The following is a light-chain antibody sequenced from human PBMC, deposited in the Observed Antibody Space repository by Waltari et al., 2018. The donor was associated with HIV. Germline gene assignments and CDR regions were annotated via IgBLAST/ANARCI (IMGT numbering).Light chain of an antibody. CDR1: SPNIGNNY. CDR3: GTWDSSLSVNYV. V-gene: IGLV1-51*01. Sequence: QSVLTQPPSVSAAPGQKVTISCSGSSPNIGNNYVSWYQQLPGTAPKLLIYDNNKRPSGIPDRFSGSKSGTSATLGITGLQTGDEADYYCGTWDSSLSVNYVFGTGTKVTVL. CDR2: DNN. J-gene: IGLJ1*01.